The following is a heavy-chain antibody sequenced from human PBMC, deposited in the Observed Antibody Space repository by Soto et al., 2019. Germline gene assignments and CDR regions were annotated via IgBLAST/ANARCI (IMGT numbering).Heavy chain of an antibody. V-gene: IGHV5-10-1*01. J-gene: IGHJ6*02. Sequence: GESLKSSCKGSGYSFTSYWISWVRQMPGKGLEWMGRIDPSDSYTNYSPSFQGHVTISADKSISTAYLQWSSLKASDTAMYYCARAPYYGSGSYYASRGSCGMDVQGQVTKVTVSS. CDR1: GYSFTSYW. CDR3: ARAPYYGSGSYYASRGSCGMDV. CDR2: IDPSDSYT. D-gene: IGHD3-10*01.